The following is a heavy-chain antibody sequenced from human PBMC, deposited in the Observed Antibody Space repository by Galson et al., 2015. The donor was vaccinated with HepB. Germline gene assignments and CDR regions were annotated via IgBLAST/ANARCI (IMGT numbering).Heavy chain of an antibody. V-gene: IGHV3-30-3*01. CDR2: ISYDGSNK. D-gene: IGHD3-10*01. Sequence: SLRLSCAASGFTFSSYAMHWVRQAPGKGLEWVAVISYDGSNKYYADSVKGRFTISRDNSKNTLYLQMNSLRAKDTAVYYCARDRVRGSGSYYNVWFDPWGQGTLVTVSS. CDR3: ARDRVRGSGSYYNVWFDP. CDR1: GFTFSSYA. J-gene: IGHJ5*02.